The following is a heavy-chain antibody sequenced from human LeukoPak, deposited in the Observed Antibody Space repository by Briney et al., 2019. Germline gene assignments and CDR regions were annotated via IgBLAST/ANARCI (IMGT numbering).Heavy chain of an antibody. J-gene: IGHJ5*02. Sequence: ASVKVSCKASGYTFTSYDINWVPQATGQGLEWMGWMNPNSGNTGYAQKFQGRVTMTRNTSISTAYMELSSLRSEDTAVYYCARDSSEDGSGRSWGQGTLVTASS. CDR3: ARDSSEDGSGRS. D-gene: IGHD3-10*01. CDR1: GYTFTSYD. CDR2: MNPNSGNT. V-gene: IGHV1-8*01.